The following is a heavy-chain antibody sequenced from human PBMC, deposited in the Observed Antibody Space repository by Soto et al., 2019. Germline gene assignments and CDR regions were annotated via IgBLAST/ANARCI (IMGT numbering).Heavy chain of an antibody. D-gene: IGHD4-17*01. CDR3: ARGDDNYGDCVYFDY. CDR1: GYTFTSYY. CDR2: INPSGGST. V-gene: IGHV1-46*03. Sequence: ASVKVSCKASGYTFTSYYMHWVRQAPGQGLEWMVIINPSGGSTSYAQKFQGRVTMTRDTSTSTVYMELSSLRSEDTAVYYCARGDDNYGDCVYFDYWGQGTLVTVSS. J-gene: IGHJ4*02.